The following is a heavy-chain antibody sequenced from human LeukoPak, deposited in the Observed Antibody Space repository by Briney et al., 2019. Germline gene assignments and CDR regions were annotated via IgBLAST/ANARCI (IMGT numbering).Heavy chain of an antibody. Sequence: PSETLSLTCTVSGDSITSGGFYWSWIRQPPGKGLEWIGYIYHSGSTYSNPSLKSRVTISIDASKNQFSLRLSSVTAADTAVYYCTRGGELMNFWGQGTLVTVSS. D-gene: IGHD1-26*01. CDR1: GDSITSGGFY. CDR3: TRGGELMNF. CDR2: IYHSGST. V-gene: IGHV4-30-2*01. J-gene: IGHJ4*02.